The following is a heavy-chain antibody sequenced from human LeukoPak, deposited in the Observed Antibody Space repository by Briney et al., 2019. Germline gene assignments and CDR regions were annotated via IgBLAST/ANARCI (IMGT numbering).Heavy chain of an antibody. CDR3: ARVQYVGGYDGTADY. V-gene: IGHV3-48*03. CDR1: GFTFSSYE. Sequence: PGGSLRLSXAASGFTFSSYEMNWVRQAPGKGLEWVSCISSSGSTIYYADSVKGRFTISRDNAKNSLYLQMNSLRAEDTAVYYCARVQYVGGYDGTADYWGQGTLVTVSS. J-gene: IGHJ4*02. D-gene: IGHD1-26*01. CDR2: ISSSGSTI.